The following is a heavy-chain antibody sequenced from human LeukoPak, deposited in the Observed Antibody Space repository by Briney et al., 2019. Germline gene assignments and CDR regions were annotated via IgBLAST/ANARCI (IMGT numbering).Heavy chain of an antibody. CDR2: IWYDGSKE. D-gene: IGHD6-13*01. Sequence: PGGSLRLSCAASGFTFSSFGMHWVRQAPGKGLEWVAVIWYDGSKENYADSVKGRFTISRDNSKNTVYLQMNSLRDEDTAVYYCARGSFSSLPGPHHGMDVWGQGTTATVSS. V-gene: IGHV3-33*01. CDR3: ARGSFSSLPGPHHGMDV. CDR1: GFTFSSFG. J-gene: IGHJ6*02.